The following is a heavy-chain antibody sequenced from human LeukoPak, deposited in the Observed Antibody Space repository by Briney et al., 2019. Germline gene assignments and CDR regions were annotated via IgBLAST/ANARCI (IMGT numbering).Heavy chain of an antibody. D-gene: IGHD3-22*01. CDR2: IWYDGSNK. J-gene: IGHJ4*02. CDR1: GFTFSSYG. Sequence: PGGSLRLSCAASGFTFSSYGMHWVRQAPGKGLGWVAVIWYDGSNKYYADSVKGRFTISRDNSKNTLYLQMNSLRAEDTAVYYCAREEYYYDSSGYYSAYYFDYWGQGTLVTVSS. CDR3: AREEYYYDSSGYYSAYYFDY. V-gene: IGHV3-33*01.